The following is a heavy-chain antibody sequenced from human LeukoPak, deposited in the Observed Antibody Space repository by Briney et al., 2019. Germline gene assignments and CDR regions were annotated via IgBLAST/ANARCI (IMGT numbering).Heavy chain of an antibody. CDR1: GYTFTSYD. V-gene: IGHV1-8*01. CDR2: MNPNSGNT. CDR3: AGVRYGSGKAPSYFDY. Sequence: ASVKVSCKASGYTFTSYDINWVRQATGQGLEWMGWMNPNSGNTGYAQKFQGRVTMTRNTSISTAYMELSSLRSEDTAVYYCAGVRYGSGKAPSYFDYWGQGTLVTVSS. D-gene: IGHD3-10*01. J-gene: IGHJ4*02.